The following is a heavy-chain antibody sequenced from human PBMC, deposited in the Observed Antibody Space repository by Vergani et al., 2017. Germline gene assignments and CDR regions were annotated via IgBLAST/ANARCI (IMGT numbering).Heavy chain of an antibody. J-gene: IGHJ6*02. Sequence: QVQLVESGGGVVQPGRSLRLSCAASGFTFNSYGMHWVRQAPGKGLEWGAVISYDGRNKNYADSVKGRFPISGDNSKNTLYLQMNSLRAEETAVYYCAKDIVAARESYYYGMDVWGQGTTVTVSS. CDR1: GFTFNSYG. CDR2: ISYDGRNK. D-gene: IGHD6-6*01. CDR3: AKDIVAARESYYYGMDV. V-gene: IGHV3-30*18.